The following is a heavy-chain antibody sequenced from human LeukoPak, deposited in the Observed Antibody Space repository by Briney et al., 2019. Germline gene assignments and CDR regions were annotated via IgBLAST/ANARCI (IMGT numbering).Heavy chain of an antibody. J-gene: IGHJ3*02. CDR3: ARDHIWAFDI. CDR1: GFTFTSYS. CDR2: INPSADVI. V-gene: IGHV3-48*04. Sequence: GGSLRLSCAASGFTFTSYSMNWVRQALGKGLERVSYINPSADVIYYTDSVEGRFTVSRDNAKNSLFLQMHSLRVEDTAVYYCARDHIWAFDIWGQGTMVTVSS.